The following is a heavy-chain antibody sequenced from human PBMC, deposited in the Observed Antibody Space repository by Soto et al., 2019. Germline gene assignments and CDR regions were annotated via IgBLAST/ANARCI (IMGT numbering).Heavy chain of an antibody. D-gene: IGHD2-2*01. CDR1: GGSISSGGYS. CDR2: MYHSGST. Sequence: QLQLQESGSGLVKPSQTLSLTCAVSGGSISSGGYSWSWIRQPPGKGLEWIGYMYHSGSTYYNPSLKRRVTISIYMSMCQFSLKLSSVTAAYTAVSYCASVPVYCCQGMLVPVSS. CDR3: ASVPVY. J-gene: IGHJ4*02. V-gene: IGHV4-30-2*01.